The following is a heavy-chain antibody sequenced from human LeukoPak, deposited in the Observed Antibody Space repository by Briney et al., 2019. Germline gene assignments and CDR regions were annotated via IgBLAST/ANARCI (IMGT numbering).Heavy chain of an antibody. Sequence: SETLSLTCTVSGGSISSSSYYWGWIRRPPGKGLEWIGSIYYSGSTYYNPSLKSRVTISVDTSKNQFSLKLSSVTAADTAVYYCARAWYYDILTGYSPLFDYWGQGTLVTVSS. CDR2: IYYSGST. J-gene: IGHJ4*02. CDR3: ARAWYYDILTGYSPLFDY. CDR1: GGSISSSSYY. V-gene: IGHV4-39*01. D-gene: IGHD3-9*01.